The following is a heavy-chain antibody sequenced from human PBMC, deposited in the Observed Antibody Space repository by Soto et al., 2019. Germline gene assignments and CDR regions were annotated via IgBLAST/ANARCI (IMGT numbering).Heavy chain of an antibody. Sequence: QVQLVQSGAEVKKPGASVKVSCKASGYTFTGYYMHWVRQAPGQGLEWMGWINPNSGGTNYAQKLQGWVTMTRDTSISTAYMELSRLRSDDTAVYYCAREGYSSSSTYYYYYLDVWGKGTTVTVSS. CDR2: INPNSGGT. CDR1: GYTFTGYY. CDR3: AREGYSSSSTYYYYYLDV. V-gene: IGHV1-2*04. J-gene: IGHJ6*03. D-gene: IGHD6-6*01.